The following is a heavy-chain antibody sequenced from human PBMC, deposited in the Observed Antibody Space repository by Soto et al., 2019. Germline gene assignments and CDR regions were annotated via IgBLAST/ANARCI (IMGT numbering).Heavy chain of an antibody. J-gene: IGHJ4*02. CDR3: GRGDSYGGSTSRNSFDY. Sequence: SETLSLTCAVYGGSFSGYYWSWIRQPPGKGLEWIGEINHSGSTNYNPSLKSRVTISVDTSKNQFSLKLSSVTAADTAVHYCGRGDSYGGSTSRNSFDYGGQGTLVPVS. CDR2: INHSGST. V-gene: IGHV4-34*01. D-gene: IGHD4-17*01. CDR1: GGSFSGYY.